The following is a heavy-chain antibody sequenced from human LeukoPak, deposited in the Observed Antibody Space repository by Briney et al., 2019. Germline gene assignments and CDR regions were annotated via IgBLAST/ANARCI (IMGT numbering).Heavy chain of an antibody. CDR1: GGSINGFY. J-gene: IGHJ4*02. CDR2: VFHTGDT. V-gene: IGHV4-59*08. D-gene: IGHD2-15*01. CDR3: ARHPFATPFDH. Sequence: PSEIVSLTCAVSGGSINGFYWSWIRQPPGKGLEWIGYVFHTGDTNSNPSLKSRVTVSLDTSTSQVSLRLTSVTAADTAVYYCARHPFATPFDHWGRGILVTASS.